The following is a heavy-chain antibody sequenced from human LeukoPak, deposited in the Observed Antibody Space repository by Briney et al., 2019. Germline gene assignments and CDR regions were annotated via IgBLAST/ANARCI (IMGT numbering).Heavy chain of an antibody. D-gene: IGHD3-3*01. J-gene: IGHJ6*02. CDR2: IRSKANSYAT. V-gene: IGHV3-73*01. CDR1: GFTFSGSA. Sequence: GGSLRLSCAASGFTFSGSAMHWVRQASGKGLEWVGRIRSKANSYATAYAASVKGRFTISRDDSENTAYLQMNSLKTEDTAVYYCTTAGYLYDFWSGYFDYYYGMDVWGQGTTVTVSS. CDR3: TTAGYLYDFWSGYFDYYYGMDV.